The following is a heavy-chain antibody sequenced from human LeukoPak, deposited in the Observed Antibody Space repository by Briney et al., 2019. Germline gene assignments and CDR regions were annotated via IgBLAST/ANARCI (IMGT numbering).Heavy chain of an antibody. CDR2: VNPNSGNT. CDR3: ARGYDYLYAEYFQH. V-gene: IGHV1-8*01. D-gene: IGHD4-11*01. J-gene: IGHJ1*01. Sequence: ASVKVSCKASGYTFTSYDINWVRQATGQGLEWMGWVNPNSGNTGYAQKFQGRVTMTRNTSISTAYMELSSLRSEDTAVYYCARGYDYLYAEYFQHWGQGTLVTVSS. CDR1: GYTFTSYD.